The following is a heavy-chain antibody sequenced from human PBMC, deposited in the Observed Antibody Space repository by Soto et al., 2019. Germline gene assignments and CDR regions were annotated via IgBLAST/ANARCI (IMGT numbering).Heavy chain of an antibody. CDR2: IYYSGST. CDR1: GGCISSGDYY. J-gene: IGHJ5*02. D-gene: IGHD3-10*01. V-gene: IGHV4-30-4*01. CDR3: ARGYGSGRHGDNWFHH. Sequence: SETLSLTCTVSGGCISSGDYYWRWIRQPPGKGLEWIGYIYYSGSTYCNPSLKSRGTISVDTARNQFSLKLRYVPADATGVYYCARGYGSGRHGDNWFHHWGQGTLVTVSP.